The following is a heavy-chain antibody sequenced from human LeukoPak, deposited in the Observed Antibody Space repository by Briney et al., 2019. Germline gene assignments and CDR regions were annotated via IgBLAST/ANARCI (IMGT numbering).Heavy chain of an antibody. J-gene: IGHJ6*02. CDR1: GGTFSSYA. D-gene: IGHD2-2*03. CDR2: ISAYNGNT. V-gene: IGHV1-18*01. CDR3: ARDVDIVVVPAANYYYGMDV. Sequence: GSSVKVSCKASGGTFSSYAISWVRQAPGQGLEWMGWISAYNGNTNYAQKLQGRVTMTTDTSTGTAYMELRSLRSDDTAVYYCARDVDIVVVPAANYYYGMDVWGQGTTVTVSS.